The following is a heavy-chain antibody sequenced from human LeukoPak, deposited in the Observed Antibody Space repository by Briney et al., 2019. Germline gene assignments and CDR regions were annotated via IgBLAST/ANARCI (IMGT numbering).Heavy chain of an antibody. CDR3: ARVRIPSTGYYIHFMDV. CDR2: IYTSGST. V-gene: IGHV4-4*07. CDR1: GVSISSYY. D-gene: IGHD3-9*01. J-gene: IGHJ6*03. Sequence: PSETLSLTCTVSGVSISSYYWFWIRQPAGKGLEWIGRIYTSGSTNYNPSFKSRVTISLDKPKNQVSLRVTSVTAADTAVYFCARVRIPSTGYYIHFMDVWGKGTTVTVSS.